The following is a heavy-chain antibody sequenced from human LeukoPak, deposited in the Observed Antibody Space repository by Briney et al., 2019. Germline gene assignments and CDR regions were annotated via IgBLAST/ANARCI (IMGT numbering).Heavy chain of an antibody. J-gene: IGHJ6*02. V-gene: IGHV4-31*02. CDR2: IYYSGRT. D-gene: IGHD6-13*01. CDR1: GGSVSRGNYY. Sequence: SETLSLTCNVSGGSVSRGNYYWNWIRQHPGKGLEWIGYIYYSGRTNYNPSLKSRVAISVDTSKSLFSLKLSSVTVADTAVYYCARQTADGSAYYGLDVWGQGTTVTVSS. CDR3: ARQTADGSAYYGLDV.